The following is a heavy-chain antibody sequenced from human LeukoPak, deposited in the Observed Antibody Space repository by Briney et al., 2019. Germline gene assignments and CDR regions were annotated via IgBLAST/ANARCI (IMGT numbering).Heavy chain of an antibody. CDR3: ARDREVGGYGGLLF. J-gene: IGHJ4*02. CDR1: GGSISSYY. D-gene: IGHD5-12*01. Sequence: SETLSLTCTVSGGSISSYYWSWIRQPPGKGLEWIGYIYYSGSTNYNPSLKSQVTISVDTSKNQFSLKLSSVTAADTAVYYCARDREVGGYGGLLFWGQGTLVTVSS. V-gene: IGHV4-59*01. CDR2: IYYSGST.